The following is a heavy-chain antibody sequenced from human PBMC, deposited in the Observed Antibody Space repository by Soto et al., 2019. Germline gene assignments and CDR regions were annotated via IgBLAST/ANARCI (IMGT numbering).Heavy chain of an antibody. D-gene: IGHD3-10*01. CDR1: GAANTTGGYS. CDR2: MYHTGSA. J-gene: IGHJ4*02. Sequence: LSLTCAVSGAANTTGGYSWSWMRQPPGSGLQWIGYMYHTGSANYNPSLKGRVTMSFDTSTNDFSLKLNSVTAADTAVYFCARLKGTRYFDFWGPGLLVTVSS. CDR3: ARLKGTRYFDF. V-gene: IGHV4-30-2*01.